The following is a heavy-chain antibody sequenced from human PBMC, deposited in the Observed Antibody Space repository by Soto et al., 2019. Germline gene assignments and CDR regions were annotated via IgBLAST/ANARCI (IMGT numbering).Heavy chain of an antibody. Sequence: GGSLRLSCAFSGFTFSSYWMNWVRQAPGKGLEWVANIKQDGSQRYYMDSVKGRFTISRDNAKNSLYLQMNGLRAEDTAIYYCARPFAVTALFASDFWGQGALVTVSS. CDR2: IKQDGSQR. CDR1: GFTFSSYW. CDR3: ARPFAVTALFASDF. D-gene: IGHD5-18*01. V-gene: IGHV3-7*05. J-gene: IGHJ4*02.